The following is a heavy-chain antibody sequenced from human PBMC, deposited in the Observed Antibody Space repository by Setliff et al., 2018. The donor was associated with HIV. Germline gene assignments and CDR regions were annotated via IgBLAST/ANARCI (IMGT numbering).Heavy chain of an antibody. CDR3: VRDPIEGYPDYFDY. J-gene: IGHJ4*02. CDR1: GFTFSSYE. CDR2: IWSDGSRI. V-gene: IGHV3-33*08. D-gene: IGHD1-26*01. Sequence: LRLSCAASGFTFSSYEMNWVRQAPGKGLEWVALIWSDGSRIEYADSVKGRFTISRDNSKNTLFLQMNSLRPEDTATYYCVRDPIEGYPDYFDYWGQGTLVTVSS.